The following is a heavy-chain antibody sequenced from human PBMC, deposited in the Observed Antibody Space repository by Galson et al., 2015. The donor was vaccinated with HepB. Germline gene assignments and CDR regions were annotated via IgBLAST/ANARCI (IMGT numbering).Heavy chain of an antibody. CDR1: GGSIRGYY. J-gene: IGHJ4*02. CDR3: ARDEGSGYYFDY. D-gene: IGHD3-3*01. Sequence: SETLSLTCTVSGGSIRGYYWSRIRQPPGKGLEWIGYISYSGSTNYNPSLKSRVTISVDTSKNQFSLKLTSVTAADTAVYYCARDEGSGYYFDYWGQGTLVTVSS. V-gene: IGHV4-59*01. CDR2: ISYSGST.